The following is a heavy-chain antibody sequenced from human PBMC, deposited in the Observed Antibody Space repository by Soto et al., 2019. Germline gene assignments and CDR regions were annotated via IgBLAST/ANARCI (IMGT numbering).Heavy chain of an antibody. J-gene: IGHJ3*02. V-gene: IGHV3-23*01. CDR3: AAGSNDDFWSGYQTPHDAFDI. CDR2: ISGSGDST. CDR1: GFTFSSYA. Sequence: PGGSLRLSCAASGFTFSSYAMSWVRQAPGKGLERVSTISGSGDSTYYADSVKGRFTISRDNSKNTLYLQMNSLRAEDTAVHYCAAGSNDDFWSGYQTPHDAFDIWGQGTMVTVSS. D-gene: IGHD3-3*01.